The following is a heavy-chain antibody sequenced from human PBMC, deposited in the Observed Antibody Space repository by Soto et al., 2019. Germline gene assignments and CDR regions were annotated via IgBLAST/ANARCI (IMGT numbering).Heavy chain of an antibody. J-gene: IGHJ4*02. D-gene: IGHD2-15*01. V-gene: IGHV1-69*12. CDR3: ARESRYCSGGSCYFPPAIDY. CDR2: IIPIFGTA. Sequence: QVQLVQSGAEVKKPGSSVKVSCKASGGTFSSYAISWVRQAPGQGLEWMGGIIPIFGTANYAQKFQGRVTITADESTIQAYMELSSRRSEDTALYYCARESRYCSGGSCYFPPAIDYWGQGPLVTVSS. CDR1: GGTFSSYA.